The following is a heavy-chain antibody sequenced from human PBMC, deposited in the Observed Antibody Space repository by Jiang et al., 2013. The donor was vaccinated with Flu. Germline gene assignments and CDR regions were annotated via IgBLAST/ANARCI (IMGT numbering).Heavy chain of an antibody. Sequence: AASGFTFDDYAMHWVRQGPGKGLEWVASLSWNSGRIAYADSVKSRFTISRDNTKNSLYLHMNSLRLEDTAIYYCARGSSDYYSSGDYRSNWFDPWGQGT. CDR2: LSWNSGRI. V-gene: IGHV3-9*01. D-gene: IGHD3-22*01. CDR1: GFTFDDYA. J-gene: IGHJ5*02. CDR3: ARGSSDYYSSGDYRSNWFDP.